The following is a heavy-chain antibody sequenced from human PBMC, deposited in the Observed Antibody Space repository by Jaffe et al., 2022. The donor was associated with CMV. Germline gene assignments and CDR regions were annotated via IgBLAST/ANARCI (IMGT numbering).Heavy chain of an antibody. CDR3: ARDLRGRRDGYNHDAFDI. J-gene: IGHJ3*02. D-gene: IGHD5-12*01. CDR1: GGTFSSYA. Sequence: QVQLVQSGAEVKKPGSSVKVSCKASGGTFSSYAISWVRQAPGQGLEWMGGIIPIFGTANYAQKFQGRVTITADESTSTAYMELSSLRSEDTAVYYCARDLRGRRDGYNHDAFDIWGQGTMVTVSS. CDR2: IIPIFGTA. V-gene: IGHV1-69*01.